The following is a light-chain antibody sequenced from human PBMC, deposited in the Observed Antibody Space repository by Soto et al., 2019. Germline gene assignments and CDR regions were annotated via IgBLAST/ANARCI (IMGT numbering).Light chain of an antibody. J-gene: IGKJ1*01. CDR3: QQYGRSPRT. CDR2: GAS. Sequence: EIVLTQSPGTLSLSPGERATLSCRASQSVSSSYLAWYQQKPGQAPRLLIYGASSRATGIPDRFSGSGSGTDFALTISRLEPEDCGVYYCQQYGRSPRTFGQGTKVDIK. CDR1: QSVSSSY. V-gene: IGKV3-20*01.